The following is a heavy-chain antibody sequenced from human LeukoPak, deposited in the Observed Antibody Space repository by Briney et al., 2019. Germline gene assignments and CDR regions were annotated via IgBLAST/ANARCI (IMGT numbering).Heavy chain of an antibody. CDR2: INPNSGGT. CDR3: AGDRITIFGVPRVYNWFDP. V-gene: IGHV1-2*02. D-gene: IGHD3-3*01. CDR1: GYTFTGYY. J-gene: IGHJ5*02. Sequence: ASVKVSCKASGYTFTGYYMHWVRQAPGQGLEWMGWINPNSGGTNYAQKFQGRVTMTRDTSISTAYMELSRLRSDDTAVYYCAGDRITIFGVPRVYNWFDPWGQGTLVTVSS.